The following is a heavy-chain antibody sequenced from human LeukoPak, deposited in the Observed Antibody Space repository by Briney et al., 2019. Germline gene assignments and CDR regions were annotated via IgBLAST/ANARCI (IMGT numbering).Heavy chain of an antibody. J-gene: IGHJ4*02. V-gene: IGHV3-7*01. CDR1: GFTFSRYW. CDR2: INQDGSEK. CDR3: ARAREAPANVFPDH. Sequence: PGGSLRLSCAASGFTFSRYWMTWVRQSPEKGLEWVANINQDGSEKYYGDSVTGRFTISRDNAENSLFLQMNSLRADDTGVYYCARAREAPANVFPDHWGQGVVVTVSS. D-gene: IGHD2-15*01.